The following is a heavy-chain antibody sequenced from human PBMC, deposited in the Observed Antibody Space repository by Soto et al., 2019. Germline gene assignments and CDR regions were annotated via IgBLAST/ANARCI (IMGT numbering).Heavy chain of an antibody. CDR2: TYYDGDA. CDR1: GGSITSGGYY. J-gene: IGHJ5*02. Sequence: SETLSLTCTVSGGSITSGGYYWSWIRQLPGKGLEWIGFTYYDGDASCNPSLNGRVTISVDTSRNQFSLNLTSVTAADTAVYYCARDRRFSPFDPWGQGTLVTVSS. V-gene: IGHV4-31*03. D-gene: IGHD3-3*01. CDR3: ARDRRFSPFDP.